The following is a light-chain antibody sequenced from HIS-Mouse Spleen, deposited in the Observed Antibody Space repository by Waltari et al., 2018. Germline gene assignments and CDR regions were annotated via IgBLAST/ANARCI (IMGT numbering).Light chain of an antibody. Sequence: NFMLTQPHSVSESPGKTVTISCTGSSGSIASNYVQRDQQRPGSAPTTVIYEDNQRPSGVPDRFSGSIDSSSNSASLTISGLKTEDEADYYCQSYDSSNSWVFGGGTKLTVL. CDR2: EDN. V-gene: IGLV6-57*02. J-gene: IGLJ3*02. CDR3: QSYDSSNSWV. CDR1: SGSIASNY.